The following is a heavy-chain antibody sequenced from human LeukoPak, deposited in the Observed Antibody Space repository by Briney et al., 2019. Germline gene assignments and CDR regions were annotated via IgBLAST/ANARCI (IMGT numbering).Heavy chain of an antibody. CDR3: ARDSPDTATYFDN. CDR1: GDSISHYY. Sequence: NTSETLSLTCAVSGDSISHYYWSWVRQPAGKGLEWIGRIYGSGSTNYNPSLKSRVTMSVDTSKNQFSLKLTSVTAADTAVYYCARDSPDTATYFDNWGQGTLVTVSS. V-gene: IGHV4-4*07. J-gene: IGHJ4*02. CDR2: IYGSGST. D-gene: IGHD5-18*01.